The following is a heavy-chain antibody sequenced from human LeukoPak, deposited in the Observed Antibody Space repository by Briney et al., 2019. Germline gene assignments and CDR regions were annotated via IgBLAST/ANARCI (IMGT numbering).Heavy chain of an antibody. D-gene: IGHD3-3*02. Sequence: PPETLSLTCTVPGGSISSYYWGWIRQPPRKGLEWIGYIYYSGSTNYNPSLRSRVTISLDTSMHQFSLKLSSVTAADPAVYYCARHGGFISFDAFDIWGQGTMVTVSS. J-gene: IGHJ3*02. V-gene: IGHV4-59*08. CDR1: GGSISSYY. CDR3: ARHGGFISFDAFDI. CDR2: IYYSGST.